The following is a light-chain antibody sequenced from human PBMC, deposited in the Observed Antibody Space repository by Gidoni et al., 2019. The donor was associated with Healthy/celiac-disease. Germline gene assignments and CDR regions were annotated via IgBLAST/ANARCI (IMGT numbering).Light chain of an antibody. J-gene: IGKJ4*01. CDR2: DAS. V-gene: IGKV3-11*01. CDR1: QSVSSY. Sequence: DIVLTHSPATLSLSPGERATLSCRASQSVSSYLAWYQQKPGQAPRLLIYDASNRATGIPARFSGSGSGTDFTLTISSLEPEDFAVYYCQQHSNWPQNTFGGGTKVEIK. CDR3: QQHSNWPQNT.